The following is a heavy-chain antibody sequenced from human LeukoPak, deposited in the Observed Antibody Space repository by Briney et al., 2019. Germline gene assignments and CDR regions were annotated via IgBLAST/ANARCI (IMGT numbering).Heavy chain of an antibody. CDR2: MYYSGTT. Sequence: SETLSLTCTVSGVSVTSNDYYWGWIRQPPGKGLEWIGNMYYSGTTYYNPSLKSRVTISIDTSKNQFSLKLDSVTTADTAVYYCARPIRLWFGYFDPWGQGTLVTVSS. CDR3: ARPIRLWFGYFDP. CDR1: GVSVTSNDYY. V-gene: IGHV4-39*07. D-gene: IGHD3-10*01. J-gene: IGHJ5*02.